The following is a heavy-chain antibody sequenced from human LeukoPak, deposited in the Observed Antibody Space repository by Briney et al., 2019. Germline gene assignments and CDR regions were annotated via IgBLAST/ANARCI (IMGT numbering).Heavy chain of an antibody. V-gene: IGHV3-21*01. Sequence: GGSLRLSCAVSGFTFSSDSMSWDRHAAGEGLEWDSSIRSSVSHIYYADSVKGRYTISRDNAKNSLYLQMNSLRAEDTAVYYCARAGATSYYYMDVWGKGTTVTVSS. D-gene: IGHD1-26*01. CDR1: GFTFSSDS. CDR2: IRSSVSHI. J-gene: IGHJ6*03. CDR3: ARAGATSYYYMDV.